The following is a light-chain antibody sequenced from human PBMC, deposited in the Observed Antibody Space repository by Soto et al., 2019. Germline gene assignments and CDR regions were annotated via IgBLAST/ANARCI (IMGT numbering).Light chain of an antibody. Sequence: AIQMTQSPSSLSASVGDRVTITCRASQGIRNDLGWYQQKPGKAPKLLIYAASSLHSGVPSRFSGRGSGTDFTLTIRSLQPEDFATYYCLQDYNYPWTFGQGTKVEIK. V-gene: IGKV1-6*01. CDR1: QGIRND. CDR2: AAS. CDR3: LQDYNYPWT. J-gene: IGKJ1*01.